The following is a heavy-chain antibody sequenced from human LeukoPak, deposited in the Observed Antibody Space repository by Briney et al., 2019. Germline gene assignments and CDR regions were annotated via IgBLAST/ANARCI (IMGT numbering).Heavy chain of an antibody. V-gene: IGHV1-24*01. CDR3: ATAYDSSGYYYY. CDR1: GYTLTELS. D-gene: IGHD3-22*01. Sequence: ASVKVSCKVPGYTLTELSMHWVRQAPGKGLGWRGGFDPEDGETIYAQKFQGRVTMTEDTTTDTAYMELSSLRSEDTAVYYCATAYDSSGYYYYWGQGTLVTVSS. J-gene: IGHJ4*02. CDR2: FDPEDGET.